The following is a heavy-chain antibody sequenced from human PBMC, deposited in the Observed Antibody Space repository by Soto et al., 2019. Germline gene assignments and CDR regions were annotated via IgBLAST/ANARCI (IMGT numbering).Heavy chain of an antibody. V-gene: IGHV4-39*01. CDR3: ARACSSTSCSIDY. D-gene: IGHD2-2*01. CDR2: IYYSGST. J-gene: IGHJ4*02. Sequence: QLQLQESGPGLVKPSETLSLTCTVSGGSISSSSYYWGWIRQPPGKGLEWIGSIYYSGSTYYNPSLKSRVTISVDTSKNQFSLKLSSVTAADTAVYYCARACSSTSCSIDYWGQGTLVTVSS. CDR1: GGSISSSSYY.